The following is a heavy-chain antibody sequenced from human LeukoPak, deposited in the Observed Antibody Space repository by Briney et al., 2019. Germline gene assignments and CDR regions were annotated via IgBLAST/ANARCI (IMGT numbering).Heavy chain of an antibody. J-gene: IGHJ4*02. CDR1: GGTFSSYA. Sequence: ASVKVSCKASGGTFSSYAISWVRQAPGQGLEWMGGIIPIFGTANYAQKFQGRVTITADESTSTAYMELSSLRSEDTAAYYCARSSRMATALGAFDYWGQGTLVTVSS. CDR2: IIPIFGTA. D-gene: IGHD5-24*01. CDR3: ARSSRMATALGAFDY. V-gene: IGHV1-69*13.